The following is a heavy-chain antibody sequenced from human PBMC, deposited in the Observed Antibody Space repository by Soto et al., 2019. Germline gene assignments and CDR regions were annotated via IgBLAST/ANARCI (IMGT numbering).Heavy chain of an antibody. Sequence: GGSLRLSCAASELTLSGTAMHWVRQASGKGLAWVGRIRSKANSYATAYAASVKGRFTISRYDSKNTAYLQMNRLKTEDTAVYYCTRAASGGFDXWGQGTMVTVSX. J-gene: IGHJ4*02. V-gene: IGHV3-73*01. CDR2: IRSKANSYAT. CDR3: TRAASGGFDX. D-gene: IGHD3-16*01. CDR1: ELTLSGTA.